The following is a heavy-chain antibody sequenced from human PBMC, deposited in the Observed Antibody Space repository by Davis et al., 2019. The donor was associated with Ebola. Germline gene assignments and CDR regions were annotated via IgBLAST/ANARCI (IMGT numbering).Heavy chain of an antibody. D-gene: IGHD6-19*01. Sequence: ASVKVSCKASGYTFTNYGITWVRQAPGQGLEWMGWINTNTGNPTYAQGFTGRFVFSLDTSVSTAYLQISSLKAEDTAVYYCARVDSSGWYYRLSYWGQGTLVTVSS. CDR3: ARVDSSGWYYRLSY. CDR2: INTNTGNP. V-gene: IGHV7-4-1*02. CDR1: GYTFTNYG. J-gene: IGHJ4*02.